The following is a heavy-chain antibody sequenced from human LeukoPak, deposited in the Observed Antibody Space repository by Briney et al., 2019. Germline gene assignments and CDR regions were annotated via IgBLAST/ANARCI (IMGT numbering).Heavy chain of an antibody. CDR2: IYPGDSDT. Sequence: GESLKISCQGSGYSFTSYWIGWVRQMPGKGLEWMGIIYPGDSDTRYSPSFQGQVTISADKSISTAYLQWSSLKASDTAMYYCARLPPIVGATGYYYYGMDVWGQGTTVTVSS. V-gene: IGHV5-51*01. CDR1: GYSFTSYW. J-gene: IGHJ6*02. CDR3: ARLPPIVGATGYYYYGMDV. D-gene: IGHD1-26*01.